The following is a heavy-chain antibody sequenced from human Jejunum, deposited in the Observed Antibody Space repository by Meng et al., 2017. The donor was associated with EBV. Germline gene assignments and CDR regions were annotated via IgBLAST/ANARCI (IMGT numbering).Heavy chain of an antibody. D-gene: IGHD3-3*01. CDR1: GYSLTELS. J-gene: IGHJ4*02. CDR2: FDPEDGET. CDR3: ATAHGFTIFGVAYYFDY. Sequence: QGHMVKSGAEVKKPGASGKVSCKVSGYSLTELSMHWVRQAPGKGLEWMGGFDPEDGETIYAQKFQGRVTMTEDTSTDTAYMELSSLRSEDTAVYYCATAHGFTIFGVAYYFDYWGQGTLVTVSS. V-gene: IGHV1-24*01.